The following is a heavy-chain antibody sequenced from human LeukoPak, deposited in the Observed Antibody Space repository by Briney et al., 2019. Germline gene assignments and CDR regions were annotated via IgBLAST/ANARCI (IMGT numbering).Heavy chain of an antibody. CDR3: ARDWRLPGVGWYFDL. Sequence: SETLSLTCTVSGGSISSYYWSWIRQPPGKGLEWIGYIYNSGSTNYNPSLKSRVTISVDTSKNQFSLKLSSVTAADTAVYYCARDWRLPGVGWYFDLWGRGTLVTVSS. CDR2: IYNSGST. J-gene: IGHJ2*01. V-gene: IGHV4-59*01. D-gene: IGHD2-2*01. CDR1: GGSISSYY.